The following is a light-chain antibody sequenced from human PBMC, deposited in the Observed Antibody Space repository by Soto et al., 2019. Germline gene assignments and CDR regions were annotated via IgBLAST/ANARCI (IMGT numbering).Light chain of an antibody. CDR1: QSVSTS. CDR2: RAS. V-gene: IGKV3-15*01. Sequence: EIVMTQSPATLSVSPGERATLSCRASQSVSTSLAWYQQKPGQAPRLLVYRASTRATGIPARFSGSGSGTEFTLTISSLQSEDFAIYYCLQYNNWPPWTFGQGTKVDIK. CDR3: LQYNNWPPWT. J-gene: IGKJ1*01.